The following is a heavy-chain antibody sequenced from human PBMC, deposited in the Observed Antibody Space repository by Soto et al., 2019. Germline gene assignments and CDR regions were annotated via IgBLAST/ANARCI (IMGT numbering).Heavy chain of an antibody. D-gene: IGHD3-10*01. CDR2: ISYDGSNK. V-gene: IGHV3-30*03. Sequence: QVQLVESGGGVVQPGRSLRLSCAASGFPFTTYGMHWVGEGPGKGLEWVAVISYDGSNKYYADSVKGRFTISRDNSKNTLYLQMNSLRPEYTALYYCVGGQYYFDYRGQGTLVTVSS. CDR1: GFPFTTYG. CDR3: VGGQYYFDY. J-gene: IGHJ4*02.